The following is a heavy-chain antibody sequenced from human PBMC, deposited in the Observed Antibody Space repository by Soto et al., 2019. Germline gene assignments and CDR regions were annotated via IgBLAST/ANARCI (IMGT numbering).Heavy chain of an antibody. V-gene: IGHV3-23*01. Sequence: GGSLRLSCAALGFTFSNYAMTWVRQAPGKGLEWVSSISNSGSSTYCADSVKGRFTMSRDNSKNTVYLQMNSLRAEDTAVYYCAKDTFETTMAKTAYWGQGILVTVSS. D-gene: IGHD1-1*01. CDR1: GFTFSNYA. CDR3: AKDTFETTMAKTAY. J-gene: IGHJ4*02. CDR2: ISNSGSST.